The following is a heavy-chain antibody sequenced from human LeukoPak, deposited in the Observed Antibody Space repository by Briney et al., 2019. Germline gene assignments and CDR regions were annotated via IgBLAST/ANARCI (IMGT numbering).Heavy chain of an antibody. Sequence: GGSLRLSCAASGFTFSSYAMSWVRQAPGKGLNWVSSISDSGDTTYYADSVKGRFTISRDNSKNTLYLQMNSLRVEDTAIYFCAKSPPDYWGQGTLVAVSS. J-gene: IGHJ4*02. CDR3: AKSPPDY. CDR1: GFTFSSYA. CDR2: ISDSGDTT. V-gene: IGHV3-23*01.